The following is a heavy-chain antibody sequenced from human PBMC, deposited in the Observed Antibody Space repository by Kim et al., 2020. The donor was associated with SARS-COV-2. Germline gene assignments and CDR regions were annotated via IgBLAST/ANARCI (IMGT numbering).Heavy chain of an antibody. Sequence: GGSLRLSCAASGFTFSSYAMSWVRQAPGKGLEWVSAISGSGGSTYYADSVKGRFTISRDNSKNTLYLQMNSLRAEDTAVYYCAKGDTIFGVVYYYGMDVWGQGTTVTVSS. D-gene: IGHD3-3*01. CDR2: ISGSGGST. CDR1: GFTFSSYA. V-gene: IGHV3-23*01. J-gene: IGHJ6*02. CDR3: AKGDTIFGVVYYYGMDV.